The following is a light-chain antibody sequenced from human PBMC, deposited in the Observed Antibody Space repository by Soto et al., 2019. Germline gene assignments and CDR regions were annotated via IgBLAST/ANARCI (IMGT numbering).Light chain of an antibody. CDR2: KDS. Sequence: SYELTQPPSVSVSPGQTARITCSGDALPKQYAYWYQQKPGQAPVLVIYKDSERPSGIPERFSGSSSGTTVTLTISGVQAEDEADYYCQSADSSGHEVVFGGGTKLTVL. CDR3: QSADSSGHEVV. J-gene: IGLJ2*01. V-gene: IGLV3-25*03. CDR1: ALPKQY.